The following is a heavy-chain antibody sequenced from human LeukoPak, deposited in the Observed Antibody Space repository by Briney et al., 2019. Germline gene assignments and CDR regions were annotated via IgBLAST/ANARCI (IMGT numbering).Heavy chain of an antibody. J-gene: IGHJ3*02. CDR3: ARDGEWLDAFDI. CDR2: INHSGST. CDR1: GGSFGGYY. D-gene: IGHD5-12*01. Sequence: SETLSLTXAVYGGSFGGYYWSWIRQPPGKGLEWIGEINHSGSTNYNPSLKSRVTISVDTSKNQFSLKLSSVTAADTAVYYCARDGEWLDAFDIWGQGTMVTVSS. V-gene: IGHV4-34*01.